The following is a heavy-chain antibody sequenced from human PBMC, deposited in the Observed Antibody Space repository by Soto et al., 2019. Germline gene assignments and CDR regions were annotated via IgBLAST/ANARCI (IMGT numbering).Heavy chain of an antibody. CDR3: ARDLLWFGEATPYYYYGMDV. V-gene: IGHV3-33*01. J-gene: IGHJ6*04. D-gene: IGHD3-10*01. CDR2: IWYDGSNK. CDR1: GFTFSSYG. Sequence: QVQLVESGGGVVQPGRSLRLSCAASGFTFSSYGMHWVRQAPGKGLEWVAVIWYDGSNKYYADSVKGRFTISRDNSKNTLYLQMNGLRAEDTAVYYCARDLLWFGEATPYYYYGMDVWGKGTTVTVSS.